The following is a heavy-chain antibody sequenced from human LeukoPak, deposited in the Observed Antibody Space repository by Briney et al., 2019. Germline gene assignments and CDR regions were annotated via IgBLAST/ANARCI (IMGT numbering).Heavy chain of an antibody. J-gene: IGHJ4*02. V-gene: IGHV4-39*01. CDR2: IYYSGST. CDR1: GGSISNSHYS. Sequence: PSETLPLTCSVSGGSISNSHYSWGWISQAPGKGLEWMGSIYYSGSTYYNPSLKSRVTISADTSKNQFSLGLTSVTAADTAVYHCARHDSYSGSCLDYWGRGTVVTVSS. D-gene: IGHD1-26*01. CDR3: ARHDSYSGSCLDY.